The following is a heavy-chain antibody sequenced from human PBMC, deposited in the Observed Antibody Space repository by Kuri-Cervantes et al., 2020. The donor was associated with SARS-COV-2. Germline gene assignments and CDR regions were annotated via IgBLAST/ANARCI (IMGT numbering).Heavy chain of an antibody. V-gene: IGHV3-23*01. CDR2: ISGSGGST. CDR1: GFTFSGHG. J-gene: IGHJ3*02. CDR3: AKGPVGATGAFDI. Sequence: GGSLRLSCATSGFTFSGHGMSWVRQAPGKGLEWVSAISGSGGSTYYADSVKGRFTISRDNSKNTLYLQMNSLRAEDTAVYYCAKGPVGATGAFDIWGQGTMVTVSS. D-gene: IGHD1-26*01.